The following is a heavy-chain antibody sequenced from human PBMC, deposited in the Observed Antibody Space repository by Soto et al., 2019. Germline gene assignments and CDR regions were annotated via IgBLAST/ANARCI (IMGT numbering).Heavy chain of an antibody. Sequence: PERSLRRSCAASGFTFISYAMSWVRQAPGKGLEWVSAISGSGGSTYYADSVKGRFTSSGDNSKNTLYLQMNSLRAEDTAVYYCAKDYSGSYPNWFGPWRQGSLVTVSS. J-gene: IGHJ5*02. D-gene: IGHD1-26*01. V-gene: IGHV3-23*01. CDR2: ISGSGGST. CDR3: AKDYSGSYPNWFGP. CDR1: GFTFISYA.